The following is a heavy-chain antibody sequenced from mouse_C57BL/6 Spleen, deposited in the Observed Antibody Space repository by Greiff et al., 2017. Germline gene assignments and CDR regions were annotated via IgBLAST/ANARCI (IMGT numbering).Heavy chain of an antibody. Sequence: QVQLQQPGAELVKPGASVKLSCKASGYTFTSYWMHWVKQRPGQGLEWIGMIHPNSGSTNYNEKFKSKATLTVVKSSSTAYMQLSSLTSEDSAVYYCARNLITTVVGGFDYWGQGTTLTVSS. CDR2: IHPNSGST. D-gene: IGHD1-1*01. CDR1: GYTFTSYW. V-gene: IGHV1-64*01. J-gene: IGHJ2*01. CDR3: ARNLITTVVGGFDY.